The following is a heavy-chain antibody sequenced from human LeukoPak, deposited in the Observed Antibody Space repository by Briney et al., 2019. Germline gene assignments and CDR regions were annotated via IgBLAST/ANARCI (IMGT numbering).Heavy chain of an antibody. CDR3: ASSSWYALDY. D-gene: IGHD6-13*01. CDR1: GFTFSSYE. Sequence: QPGGSLRLSGAASGFTFSSYEMNWVRQAPGKGLEWISYISSSGSTMYYADSVKGRFTISRDNAKNSLYLQMNSLRAEDTAIYYCASSSWYALDYWGQGTLVTVSS. J-gene: IGHJ4*02. V-gene: IGHV3-48*03. CDR2: ISSSGSTM.